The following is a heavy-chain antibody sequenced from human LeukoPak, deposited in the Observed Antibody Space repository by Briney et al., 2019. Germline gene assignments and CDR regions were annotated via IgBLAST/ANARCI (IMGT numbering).Heavy chain of an antibody. J-gene: IGHJ4*02. Sequence: GGSLRLSCAASGFTFSSYAMSWVRQAPGKGLEWVSAISGSGGSTYYADSVKGRFTISRDNSKNTLYLQMNSLRAEDTAVYYCAKGRGITMIVVVSPMGYWGQGTLVTVSS. CDR1: GFTFSSYA. CDR3: AKGRGITMIVVVSPMGY. D-gene: IGHD3-22*01. V-gene: IGHV3-23*01. CDR2: ISGSGGST.